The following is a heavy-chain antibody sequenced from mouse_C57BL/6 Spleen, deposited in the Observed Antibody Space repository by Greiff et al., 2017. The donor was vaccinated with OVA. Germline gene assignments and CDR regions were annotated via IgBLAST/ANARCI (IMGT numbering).Heavy chain of an antibody. CDR3: ARDLPGCYAMDY. V-gene: IGHV7-1*01. D-gene: IGHD4-1*01. Sequence: DVQLVESGGGLVQSGRSLRLSCATSGFTFSDFYMEWVRQAPGKGLEWIAASRNKANDYTTEYSASVKGRFIVSRDTSQSILYLQMNALRAEDTAIYYCARDLPGCYAMDYWGQGTSVTVSS. CDR1: GFTFSDFY. CDR2: SRNKANDYTT. J-gene: IGHJ4*01.